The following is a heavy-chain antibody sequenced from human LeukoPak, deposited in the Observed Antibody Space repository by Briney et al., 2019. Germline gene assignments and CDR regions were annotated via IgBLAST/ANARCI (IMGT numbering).Heavy chain of an antibody. D-gene: IGHD5-18*01. CDR1: GFTFDDYA. CDR3: AKDIDTAMARGAFDI. CDR2: ISWNSGSI. Sequence: GRSLRLSCAASGFTFDDYAMHWVRQAPGKGLEWVSGISWNSGSIGYADFVKGRFTISRDNAKNSLYLQMNSLRAEDTALYYCAKDIDTAMARGAFDIWGQGTMVTVSS. V-gene: IGHV3-9*01. J-gene: IGHJ3*02.